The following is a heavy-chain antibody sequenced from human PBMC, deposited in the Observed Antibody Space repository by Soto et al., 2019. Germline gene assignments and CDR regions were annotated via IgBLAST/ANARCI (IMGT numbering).Heavy chain of an antibody. V-gene: IGHV1-3*01. D-gene: IGHD6-19*01. CDR3: AMGKVTSTVYSSGWYHFTFDP. Sequence: ASVKVSCKASGYTFTSYAMHWVRQAPGQRLEWMGWINAGNGNTKYSQKFQGRVTITRDTSASTAYMERSSLRSEDTAVYYCAMGKVTSTVYSSGWYHFTFDPWGQGTLVTVS. CDR2: INAGNGNT. CDR1: GYTFTSYA. J-gene: IGHJ5*02.